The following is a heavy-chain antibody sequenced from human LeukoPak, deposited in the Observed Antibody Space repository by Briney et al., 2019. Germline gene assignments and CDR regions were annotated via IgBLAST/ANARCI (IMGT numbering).Heavy chain of an antibody. D-gene: IGHD5-12*01. Sequence: ASETLSLTCNVSGGSIDNDYWSWIRQPPGRGLEWIGSIYYSGSTYYNPSLKSRVTISVDTSKNQFSLKLSSVTAADTAVYYCARSKGYSGYAYYFDYWGQGTLVTVSS. V-gene: IGHV4-59*12. CDR2: IYYSGST. CDR3: ARSKGYSGYAYYFDY. J-gene: IGHJ4*02. CDR1: GGSIDNDY.